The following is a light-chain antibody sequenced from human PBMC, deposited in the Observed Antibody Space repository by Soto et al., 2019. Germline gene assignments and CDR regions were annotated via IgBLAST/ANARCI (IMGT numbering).Light chain of an antibody. CDR1: QSVSGKY. CDR3: RQHVGSFHA. CDR2: DAS. J-gene: IGKJ4*01. Sequence: EIVLTQSPGTLSLSPGERATLSCRASQSVSGKYLAWYQQKPGQAPRRLISDASSRSAGISDRFSGSESGKAFILAISRLEPEDYAVYYCRQHVGSFHALGGGTKVAI. V-gene: IGKV3-20*01.